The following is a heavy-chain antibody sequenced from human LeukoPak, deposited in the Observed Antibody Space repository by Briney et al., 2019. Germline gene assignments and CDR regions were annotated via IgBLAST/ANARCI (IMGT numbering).Heavy chain of an antibody. Sequence: SETLSLTCTVSGGSISSYYWSWIRQPAGKGLEWIGRIYTSGSTNYNPSLKSRVTMSVDTSKNQFSLKLSSVTAADTAVYYCARDGFGYSCGYYFDYWGQGTLVTVSS. CDR3: ARDGFGYSCGYYFDY. J-gene: IGHJ4*02. CDR1: GGSISSYY. D-gene: IGHD5-18*01. CDR2: IYTSGST. V-gene: IGHV4-4*07.